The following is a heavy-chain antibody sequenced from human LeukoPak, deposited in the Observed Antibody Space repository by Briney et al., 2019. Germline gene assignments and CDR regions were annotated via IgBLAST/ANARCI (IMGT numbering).Heavy chain of an antibody. D-gene: IGHD5-18*01. CDR3: TTYRYNYGSTGYSYFDF. Sequence: GGSRSLSCAASALTFANAWMSWVRQAPGKGLEWVARIISKTSGGTTDYAAPVKGRFTISRDDSKTTLYLQMNSLKTEDTAVYYCTTYRYNYGSTGYSYFDFWGQGTLVTVSS. CDR2: IISKTSGGTT. V-gene: IGHV3-15*01. CDR1: ALTFANAW. J-gene: IGHJ4*02.